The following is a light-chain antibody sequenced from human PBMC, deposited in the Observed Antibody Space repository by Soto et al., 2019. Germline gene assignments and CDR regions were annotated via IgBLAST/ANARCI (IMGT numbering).Light chain of an antibody. V-gene: IGKV3-15*01. CDR3: QKYNIWPLT. Sequence: EVVMTQSPATLSVSPGERATLSCRASQSVSINLAWYQQKLGQAPRLLIYGASTGATGIPARVSGSGSGTDFTLTISSLQSEDVALYYCQKYNIWPLTFGGGTQLEIK. CDR2: GAS. CDR1: QSVSIN. J-gene: IGKJ4*02.